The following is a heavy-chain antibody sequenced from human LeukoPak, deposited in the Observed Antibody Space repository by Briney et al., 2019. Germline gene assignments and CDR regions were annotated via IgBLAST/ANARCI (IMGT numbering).Heavy chain of an antibody. CDR2: IIPILGIA. Sequence: GASVKVSCKASGGTFSSYAISWVRQAPGQGLEWMGRIIPILGIANYAQKFQGRVTITADKSTSTAYMELSSLRSEDTAVYYCARDSRTIAARPLDPWGQGTLVTVSS. V-gene: IGHV1-69*04. J-gene: IGHJ5*02. D-gene: IGHD6-6*01. CDR1: GGTFSSYA. CDR3: ARDSRTIAARPLDP.